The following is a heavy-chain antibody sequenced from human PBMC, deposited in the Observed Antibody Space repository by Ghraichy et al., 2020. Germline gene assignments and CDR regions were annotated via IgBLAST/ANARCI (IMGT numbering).Heavy chain of an antibody. D-gene: IGHD5-24*01. V-gene: IGHV4-59*08. CDR3: ARHGEMATIRWFGGGNNDSFDI. J-gene: IGHJ3*02. CDR2: IYYSGST. Sequence: LEKNGYIYYSGSTNYNPSLKSRVTISVDTSKNQFSLKLSSVTAADTAVYYCARHGEMATIRWFGGGNNDSFDIWG.